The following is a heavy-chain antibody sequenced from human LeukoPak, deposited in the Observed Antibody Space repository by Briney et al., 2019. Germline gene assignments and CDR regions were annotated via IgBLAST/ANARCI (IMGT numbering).Heavy chain of an antibody. D-gene: IGHD2-15*01. J-gene: IGHJ4*02. CDR3: AKEDCSGGSCYFAH. Sequence: GGSLRLACAASGFTFSSYVMHWVRQAPGKGLEWVAIISYDGSNEYYADSVKGRFTISRDNSKNTLYLQMNSLRAEDTAVYYCAKEDCSGGSCYFAHWGQGTMVTVSS. CDR2: ISYDGSNE. CDR1: GFTFSSYV. V-gene: IGHV3-30*04.